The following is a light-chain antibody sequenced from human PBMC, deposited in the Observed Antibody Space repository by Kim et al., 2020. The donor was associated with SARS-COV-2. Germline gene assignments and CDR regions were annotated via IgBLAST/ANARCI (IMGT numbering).Light chain of an antibody. CDR3: QQYVNLPLT. CDR1: QDISNY. J-gene: IGKJ4*01. CDR2: DAS. V-gene: IGKV1-33*01. Sequence: DIQMTQSPSSLSASVGDRVTITCQASQDISNYLNWYQQKPGKAPKLLIYDASNLETGVPSRFSGSGSGTDFTFTISSLQPEDIATYYCQQYVNLPLTFGRGTKVDIK.